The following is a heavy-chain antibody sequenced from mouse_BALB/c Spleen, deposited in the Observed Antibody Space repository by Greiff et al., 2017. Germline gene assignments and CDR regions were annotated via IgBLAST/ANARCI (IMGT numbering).Heavy chain of an antibody. J-gene: IGHJ3*01. CDR3: AREKVYYGWMFAY. CDR1: GYTFTDYN. Sequence: EVQLQQSGPELVKPGASVKISCKASGYTFTDYNMHWVKQSHGKSLEWIGYIYPYNGGTGYNQKFKSKATLTVDNSSSTAYMELRSLTSEDSAVYYCAREKVYYGWMFAYWGPGTLVTVSA. D-gene: IGHD1-2*01. CDR2: IYPYNGGT. V-gene: IGHV1S29*02.